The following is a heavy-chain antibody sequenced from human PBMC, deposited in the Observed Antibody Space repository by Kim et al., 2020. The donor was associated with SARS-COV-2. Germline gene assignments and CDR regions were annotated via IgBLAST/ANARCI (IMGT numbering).Heavy chain of an antibody. V-gene: IGHV4-59*01. CDR1: GGSISSYY. Sequence: SETLSLTCSVSGGSISSYYCSWIRQPPGKGLEWIGYTYNSGIINYNPSFKSRVTILVDTSKNQFSLRLTSVTAADTAVYYCARAPRSGHFDSWGEGSLVIVSS. CDR2: TYNSGII. CDR3: ARAPRSGHFDS. J-gene: IGHJ4*02. D-gene: IGHD2-15*01.